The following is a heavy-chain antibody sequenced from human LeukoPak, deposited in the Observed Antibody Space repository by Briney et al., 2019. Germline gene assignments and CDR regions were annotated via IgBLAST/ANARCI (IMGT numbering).Heavy chain of an antibody. CDR2: ISYDGSNK. J-gene: IGHJ5*02. D-gene: IGHD3-10*01. Sequence: GGSLRLSCAASGFTFSSYGMHWVRQAPGKGLEWVAVISYDGSNKYYADSVKGRFTISRDNSKNTLYLQMNSLRAEDTAVYYCAVNLLLWFGESPVRFDPWGQGTLVTVSS. CDR3: AVNLLLWFGESPVRFDP. V-gene: IGHV3-30*03. CDR1: GFTFSSYG.